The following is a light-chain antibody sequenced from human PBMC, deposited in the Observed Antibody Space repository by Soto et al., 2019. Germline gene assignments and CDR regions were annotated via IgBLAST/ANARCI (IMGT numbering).Light chain of an antibody. V-gene: IGKV1-12*01. CDR3: QQGNSFPIT. J-gene: IGKJ5*01. Sequence: ILMTQSPSSVSASVGDRVTITCRASQGINNWLAWYQQKPGKAPELLIYAVSYLQSGVPSRFSGSGYGTDFTLTISSLQSEDLATYYCQQGNSFPITFGQGTRLEI. CDR2: AVS. CDR1: QGINNW.